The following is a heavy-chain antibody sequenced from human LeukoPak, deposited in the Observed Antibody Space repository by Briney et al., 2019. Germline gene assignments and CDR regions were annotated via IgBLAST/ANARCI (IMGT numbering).Heavy chain of an antibody. CDR3: ARDLEGEEWLTQNWFDP. V-gene: IGHV1-2*06. CDR1: GYTFTGYY. J-gene: IGHJ5*02. D-gene: IGHD6-19*01. CDR2: INPNSGGT. Sequence: ASVKVSCKASGYTFTGYYMHWVRQAPGQGLEWMGRINPNSGGTNYAQKFQGRVTMTRDTSISTAYMELSRLRSDDTAVYYCARDLEGEEWLTQNWFDPWGQGTLVTVSS.